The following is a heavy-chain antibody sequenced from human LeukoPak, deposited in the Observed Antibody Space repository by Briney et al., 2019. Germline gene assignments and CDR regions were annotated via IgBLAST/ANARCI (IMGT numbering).Heavy chain of an antibody. D-gene: IGHD3-9*01. J-gene: IGHJ4*02. CDR3: ARDDFDHYFDY. V-gene: IGHV4-30-4*08. CDR1: GGSISSGDYY. CDR2: IDYSGSI. Sequence: SQTMSLTCTVSGGSISSGDYYWSWIRQPPGKGLEWIGYIDYSGSIYYNPSLKCRVTLSVDTSKNQFSLKLSSVTAADTAVYYCARDDFDHYFDYWGQGTLVTVSS.